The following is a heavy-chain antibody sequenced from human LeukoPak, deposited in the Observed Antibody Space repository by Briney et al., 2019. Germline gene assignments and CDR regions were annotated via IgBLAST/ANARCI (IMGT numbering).Heavy chain of an antibody. CDR2: INPNSGDT. Sequence: ASVNVSCKASGYTFTGYYVHWVRQAPGQGLEWMGRINPNSGDTNYAQKFQGRVTMTRDTSISTAYMELSRLRSDDTAVYYCASDIGYCSGGSCYWGQGTLVTVSS. CDR1: GYTFTGYY. D-gene: IGHD2-15*01. J-gene: IGHJ4*02. V-gene: IGHV1-2*06. CDR3: ASDIGYCSGGSCY.